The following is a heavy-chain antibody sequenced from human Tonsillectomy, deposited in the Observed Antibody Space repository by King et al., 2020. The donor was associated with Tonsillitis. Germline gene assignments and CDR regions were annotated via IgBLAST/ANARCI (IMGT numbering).Heavy chain of an antibody. CDR3: ERDEGGVFDP. D-gene: IGHD2-15*01. CDR1: GGSISGGANY. CDR2: IYYSGNT. V-gene: IGHV4-31*03. Sequence: QLQESGPGLVKPSQTLSLTCTVSGGSISGGANYLSWIRQHPGKGLEWIGYIYYSGNTYYTPSLKSRLTISVDTSKNQFSLKLISVTAADPAVYYCERDEGGVFDPWGQGTLVTVSS. J-gene: IGHJ5*02.